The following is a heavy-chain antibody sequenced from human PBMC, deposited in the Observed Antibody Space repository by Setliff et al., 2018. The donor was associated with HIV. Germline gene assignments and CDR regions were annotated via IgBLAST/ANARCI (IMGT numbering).Heavy chain of an antibody. V-gene: IGHV1-69*13. D-gene: IGHD5-12*01. J-gene: IGHJ6*03. CDR2: IIPVFGTS. Sequence: SVKVSCKASGGTFSSYGIGWVRQAPGQGLEWMGGIIPVFGTSNYAQKFQGRVTITADESTSTVYMELTSLRFEDTAVYYCARVGEMATIGYSYYYMDVWGKGTTVTVS. CDR3: ARVGEMATIGYSYYYMDV. CDR1: GGTFSSYG.